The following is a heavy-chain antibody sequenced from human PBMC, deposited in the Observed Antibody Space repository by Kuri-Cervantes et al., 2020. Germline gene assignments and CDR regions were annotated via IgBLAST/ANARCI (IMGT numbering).Heavy chain of an antibody. D-gene: IGHD6-13*01. CDR1: GFAFSDYY. V-gene: IGHV3-11*04. CDR2: VGGTGTNT. J-gene: IGHJ4*02. Sequence: GESLKISCAASGFAFSDYYMAWIRQAPGKGLDWVSSVGGTGTNTFYAEPVKGRFTVSRDNAKNSLFLQMNSLRAEDTAVYYCARDHSSSWESPIFDYWGQGTLVTVSS. CDR3: ARDHSSSWESPIFDY.